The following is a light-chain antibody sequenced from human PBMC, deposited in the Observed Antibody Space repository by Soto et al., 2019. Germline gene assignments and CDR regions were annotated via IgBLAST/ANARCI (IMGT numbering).Light chain of an antibody. CDR2: DAS. V-gene: IGKV1-5*01. CDR3: QQYYRSCT. J-gene: IGKJ2*02. Sequence: DIPLTQSPSTLSASVGDRVTITCRASQSGTDWLAWYQQKPGKAPKLLIYDASSLQSGVPSRFSGSGSGTEFSLTISSLQPDDFATYYCQQYYRSCTFGQGTKVEIK. CDR1: QSGTDW.